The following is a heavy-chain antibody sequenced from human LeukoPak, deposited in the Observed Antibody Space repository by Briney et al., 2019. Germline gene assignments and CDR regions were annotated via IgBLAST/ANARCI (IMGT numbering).Heavy chain of an antibody. CDR3: ARRWSSSWSNWFDP. CDR2: INHSGST. Sequence: SETLSLTCAVYGGSFSGYYWSWIRQPPGKGLEWIGEINHSGSTNYNPSLKSRVTISVDTSKNQFSLKLSSVTAADTAVYYCARRWSSSWSNWFDPWGQGTLVTVSS. CDR1: GGSFSGYY. J-gene: IGHJ5*02. D-gene: IGHD6-13*01. V-gene: IGHV4-34*01.